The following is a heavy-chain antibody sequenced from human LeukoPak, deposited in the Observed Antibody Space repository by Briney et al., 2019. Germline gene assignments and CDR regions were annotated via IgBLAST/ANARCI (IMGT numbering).Heavy chain of an antibody. D-gene: IGHD4-23*01. CDR1: GYTFTSYY. V-gene: IGHV1-46*01. Sequence: ASVNVSCKASGYTFTSYYMHWVRQAPGQGLEWMGIINPGGGSTSYAQKFQGRVTMTRDMSTSTDYMELSSLRSEDTAVYYCARDNSVEDTAWWFDPWGQGTLVTVSS. CDR2: INPGGGST. J-gene: IGHJ5*02. CDR3: ARDNSVEDTAWWFDP.